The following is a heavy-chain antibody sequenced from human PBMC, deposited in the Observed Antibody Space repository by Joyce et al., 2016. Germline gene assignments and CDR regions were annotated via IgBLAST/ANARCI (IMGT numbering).Heavy chain of an antibody. CDR3: GRTIYASETYDIDY. Sequence: QVQLVQSGAEVKKPGSSVRVSCKASGGTFSRYAISWVRQAPGQGLEWMGGIIPIFCTANYAQKFQDRVTITADESTSTAYMEVRSLKSEETAVYYCGRTIYASETYDIDYWG. D-gene: IGHD3-10*01. CDR1: GGTFSRYA. J-gene: IGHJ4*01. CDR2: IIPIFCTA. V-gene: IGHV1-69*01.